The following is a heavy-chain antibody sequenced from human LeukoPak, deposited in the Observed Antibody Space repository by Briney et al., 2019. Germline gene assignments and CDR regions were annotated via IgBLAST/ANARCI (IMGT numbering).Heavy chain of an antibody. J-gene: IGHJ4*02. CDR3: AKGPRLREGGSYRF. CDR2: IIPIFGSA. Sequence: SVKVSCKASGGIFSSYAINWVRQAPGQGLEWMGRIIPIFGSANYAQKFQGRVTITADKSTRTAYMELSSLRSEDTALYYCAKGPRLREGGSYRFWGQGTLVTVSS. D-gene: IGHD3-16*02. V-gene: IGHV1-69*06. CDR1: GGIFSSYA.